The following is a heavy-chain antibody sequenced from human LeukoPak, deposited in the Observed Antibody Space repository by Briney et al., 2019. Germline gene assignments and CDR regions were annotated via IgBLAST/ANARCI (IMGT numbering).Heavy chain of an antibody. CDR1: GYTFTSYD. CDR3: ARGACSSTSCSRGYNWFDP. V-gene: IGHV1-8*03. J-gene: IGHJ5*02. CDR2: MNPNSGNT. D-gene: IGHD2-2*01. Sequence: ASVKVSCKASGYTFTSYDINWVRQATGQGLEWMGWMNPNSGNTGYAQKFQGRVTITRNTSISTAYMELSSLRSEDTAVYYCARGACSSTSCSRGYNWFDPWGQGTLVTVS.